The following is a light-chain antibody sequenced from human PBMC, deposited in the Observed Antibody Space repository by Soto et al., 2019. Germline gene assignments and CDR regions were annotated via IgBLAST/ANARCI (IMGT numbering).Light chain of an antibody. CDR1: QTIPSNY. J-gene: IGKJ4*01. V-gene: IGKV3-20*01. Sequence: EIVLTQSPGTLSLSPGERATLTCRVSQTIPSNYLAWYQHKPGQAPRLLIYTASSRATGIPDRISGSGSGTDFTLTISRLEPEDFAVYHCQQYGTSPLTFGGGTKVEIK. CDR2: TAS. CDR3: QQYGTSPLT.